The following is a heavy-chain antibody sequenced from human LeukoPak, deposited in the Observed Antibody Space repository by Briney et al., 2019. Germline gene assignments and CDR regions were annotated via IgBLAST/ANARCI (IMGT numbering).Heavy chain of an antibody. J-gene: IGHJ6*03. D-gene: IGHD2-15*01. Sequence: GSLRLSCAASGFTFSSYSMNWVRQAPGKGLEWVSSISSSSSYIYYADSVKGRFTISRDNAKNSLYLQMNSLRAEDTAVYYCARVSCSGGSCYLGYYYYMDVWGKGTTVTVSS. CDR1: GFTFSSYS. CDR2: ISSSSSYI. V-gene: IGHV3-21*01. CDR3: ARVSCSGGSCYLGYYYYMDV.